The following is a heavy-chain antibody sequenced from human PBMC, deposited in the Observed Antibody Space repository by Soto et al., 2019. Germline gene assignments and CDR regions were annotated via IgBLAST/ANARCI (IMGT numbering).Heavy chain of an antibody. CDR1: GYSFTSYW. CDR2: IYPGDSDT. V-gene: IGHV5-51*01. Sequence: GESLKISCKGSGYSFTSYWIGWVRQMPGKGLEWMGIIYPGDSDTRYSPSFQGQVTISADKSISTAYLQWSSLKASDTAMYYCARHSPPGYSSLLNVLDYYYYGMDVWGQGTTVTVSS. CDR3: ARHSPPGYSSLLNVLDYYYYGMDV. J-gene: IGHJ6*02. D-gene: IGHD6-6*01.